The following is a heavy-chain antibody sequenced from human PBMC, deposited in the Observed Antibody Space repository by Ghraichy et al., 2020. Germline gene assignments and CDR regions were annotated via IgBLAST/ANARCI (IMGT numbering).Heavy chain of an antibody. CDR3: ARDSEGSSSWYWGDYYGMDV. D-gene: IGHD6-13*01. J-gene: IGHJ6*02. V-gene: IGHV3-74*01. Sequence: GGSLRLSCAASGFTFSSYWMHWVRQAPGKGLVWVSRINSDGSSTSYADSVKGRFTISRDNAKNTLYLQMNSLRAEDTAVYYCARDSEGSSSWYWGDYYGMDVWGQGTTVTVSS. CDR1: GFTFSSYW. CDR2: INSDGSST.